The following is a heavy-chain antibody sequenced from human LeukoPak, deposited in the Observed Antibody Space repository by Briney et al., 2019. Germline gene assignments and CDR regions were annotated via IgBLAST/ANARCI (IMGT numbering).Heavy chain of an antibody. CDR2: ISGSGGST. D-gene: IGHD2-2*01. Sequence: GGSLRLSCAASGFTFSSYAMSWVRQAPGKGLEWVSAISGSGGSTYYADSVKGRFTISRDNSKNTLYLQMNSLRAEDTAVYYCAKDVIWDIVVVPAAMGEDYWGQGTLATVSS. J-gene: IGHJ4*02. V-gene: IGHV3-23*01. CDR1: GFTFSSYA. CDR3: AKDVIWDIVVVPAAMGEDY.